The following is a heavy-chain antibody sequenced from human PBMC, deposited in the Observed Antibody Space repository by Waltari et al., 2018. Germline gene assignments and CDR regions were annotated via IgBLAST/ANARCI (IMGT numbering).Heavy chain of an antibody. CDR2: IYTSGST. CDR1: GFTFGDYA. D-gene: IGHD1-26*01. J-gene: IGHJ4*02. Sequence: VQPVESGGGLVQPGRSLRLSCTASGFTFGDYAMSWFRQAPGKGLEWIGRIYTSGSTNYNPSLKSRVTMSVDTSKNQFSLKLSSVTAADTAVYYCARDRGGFSGSSPRLDYWGQGTLVTVSS. V-gene: IGHV4-4*07. CDR3: ARDRGGFSGSSPRLDY.